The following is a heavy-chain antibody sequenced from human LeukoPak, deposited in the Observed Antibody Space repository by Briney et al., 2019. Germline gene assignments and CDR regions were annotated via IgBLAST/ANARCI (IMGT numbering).Heavy chain of an antibody. CDR3: TTGGSVIVAGTRAFDI. V-gene: IGHV3-15*07. J-gene: IGHJ3*02. CDR2: IKSEIDGGAT. D-gene: IGHD5-12*01. Sequence: GGSLRLSCAASGFTFSNTWMNWVRQAPGKGLEWVGRIKSEIDGGATDYAAPVRGRFTISRDDSRATLYLQMNSLKTEDTAVYYCTTGGSVIVAGTRAFDIWGQGTMVTVSS. CDR1: GFTFSNTW.